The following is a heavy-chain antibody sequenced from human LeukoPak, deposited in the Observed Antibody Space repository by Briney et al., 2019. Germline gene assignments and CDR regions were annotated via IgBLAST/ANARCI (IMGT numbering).Heavy chain of an antibody. CDR3: ARGAGYSSSWDAFDI. V-gene: IGHV1-2*02. J-gene: IGHJ3*02. D-gene: IGHD6-13*01. CDR2: INPNSGGT. CDR1: GYTFTGYY. Sequence: ASVKVSCKASGYTFTGYYMHWVRQAPGQGLEWMGWINPNSGGTNYAQKFQGRVTMTRDTSISTACMELSRLRSDDTAVYYCARGAGYSSSWDAFDIWGQGTMVTVSS.